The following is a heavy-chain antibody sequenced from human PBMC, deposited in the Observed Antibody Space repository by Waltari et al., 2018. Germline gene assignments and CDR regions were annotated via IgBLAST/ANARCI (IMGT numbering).Heavy chain of an antibody. Sequence: QLQLQESGPGLVKPSETLSLTCTVSGGSISSSSYYWGWLRQPPGKGLEWIGSIYYSGSTYYNPSLKSRVTISVDTSKNQFSLKLSSVTAADTAVYYCAREQQLVTDDVRDDYWGQGTLVTVSS. CDR3: AREQQLVTDDVRDDY. J-gene: IGHJ4*02. D-gene: IGHD6-13*01. CDR1: GGSISSSSYY. CDR2: IYYSGST. V-gene: IGHV4-39*07.